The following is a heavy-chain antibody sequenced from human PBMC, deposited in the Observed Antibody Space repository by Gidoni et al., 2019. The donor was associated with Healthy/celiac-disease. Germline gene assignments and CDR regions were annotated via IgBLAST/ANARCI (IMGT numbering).Heavy chain of an antibody. Sequence: EVQLLESGGGLVQPGGSLRLSCAASGFTFSSYAMSWVRQAPGKGLEWVSAISGSGGSTYYADSVKGRFTISRDNSKNTLYLQMNSLRAEDTAVYYCAKLGRYCSGGSCNYFDYWGQGTLVTVSS. CDR3: AKLGRYCSGGSCNYFDY. CDR1: GFTFSSYA. V-gene: IGHV3-23*01. D-gene: IGHD2-15*01. J-gene: IGHJ4*02. CDR2: ISGSGGST.